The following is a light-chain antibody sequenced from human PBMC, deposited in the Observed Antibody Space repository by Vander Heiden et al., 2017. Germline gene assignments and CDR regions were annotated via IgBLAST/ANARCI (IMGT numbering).Light chain of an antibody. CDR1: SRDIGGYDH. CDR2: DVT. J-gene: IGLJ1*01. V-gene: IGLV2-8*01. CDR3: SSYLVTGDYV. Sequence: QSALPQSPSASGSPGPSVTISCTGTSRDIGGYDHVSWYKWHPGKAPKLIIYDVTKRPSGVPDRFSGSKSGNTASLTVSGLQAEDEADYFCSSYLVTGDYVFGTGTKVTVL.